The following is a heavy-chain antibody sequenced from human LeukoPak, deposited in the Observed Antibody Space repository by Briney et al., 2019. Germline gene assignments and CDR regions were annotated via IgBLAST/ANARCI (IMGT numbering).Heavy chain of an antibody. Sequence: PGGSLRLSCAASGFTFSSYSMNWVRQAPGKGLEWVSSISSSSSYIYYADSVKGRFTISRDNAKNSLYLQVNSLRAEDTAVYYCARTDFWSGYDDYWGQGTLVTVSS. CDR2: ISSSSSYI. CDR3: ARTDFWSGYDDY. V-gene: IGHV3-21*01. J-gene: IGHJ4*02. CDR1: GFTFSSYS. D-gene: IGHD3-3*01.